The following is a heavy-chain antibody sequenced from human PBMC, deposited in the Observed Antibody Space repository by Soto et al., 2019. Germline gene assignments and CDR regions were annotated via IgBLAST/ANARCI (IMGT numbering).Heavy chain of an antibody. CDR3: ARSLRSDTPI. V-gene: IGHV1-2*02. J-gene: IGHJ3*02. Sequence: ASVKVSCEACGYTFTCYYIHWLRQAPGQVLEWMGCINPNSGGTNYGQNFHGRFTVTMDTSISTAYMELSRLRSDDTAVYYCARSLRSDTPIWGQGTMVT. CDR2: INPNSGGT. D-gene: IGHD3-16*02. CDR1: GYTFTCYY.